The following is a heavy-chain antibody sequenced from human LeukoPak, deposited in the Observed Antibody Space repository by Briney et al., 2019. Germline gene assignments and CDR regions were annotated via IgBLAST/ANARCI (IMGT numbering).Heavy chain of an antibody. CDR3: ARGAAAGRYDYYYMDV. CDR2: ISSSGSTI. Sequence: GGSLRLSCAASGFTFSSYEMNWVRQAPGKGLEWVSYISSSGSTIYYADSVKGRFTISRDNAKNSLYLQMNSLRGEDTAVYYCARGAAAGRYDYYYMDVWGKGTTVTVSS. D-gene: IGHD6-13*01. V-gene: IGHV3-48*03. J-gene: IGHJ6*03. CDR1: GFTFSSYE.